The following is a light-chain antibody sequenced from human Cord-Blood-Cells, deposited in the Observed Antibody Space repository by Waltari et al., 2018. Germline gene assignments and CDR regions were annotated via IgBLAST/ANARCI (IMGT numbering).Light chain of an antibody. CDR3: SSYAGSNNLV. J-gene: IGLJ2*01. V-gene: IGLV2-8*01. CDR1: SSDVGGYNH. Sequence: QSALTQPPSASGSPGQSATISCTGTSSDVGGYNHLSWYQQHPGKAPKLMIYEVTKRPSGVPDRFSGSKSGNTASLTVSGLQAEDEADYYCSSYAGSNNLVFGGGTKLTVL. CDR2: EVT.